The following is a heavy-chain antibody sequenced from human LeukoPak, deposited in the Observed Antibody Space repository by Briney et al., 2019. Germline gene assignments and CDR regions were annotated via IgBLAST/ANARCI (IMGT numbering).Heavy chain of an antibody. CDR1: GFTFSSDA. D-gene: IGHD3-10*01. CDR2: ISGGGGTT. J-gene: IGHJ4*02. V-gene: IGHV3-23*01. Sequence: PGGSLRLSCAASGFTFSSDAMSWVRQAPGKGLEWVSDISGGGGTTYYSDSVKGRFTISRDNSKNTLYLQMNSLRAEDTAVYYCAKASTFGELNRPFDYWGQGTLVTVSS. CDR3: AKASTFGELNRPFDY.